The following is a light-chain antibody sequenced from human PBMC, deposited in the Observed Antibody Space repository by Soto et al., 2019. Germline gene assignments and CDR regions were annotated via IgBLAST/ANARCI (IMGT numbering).Light chain of an antibody. Sequence: QSVLTQSASVSGSPGQSITISCTGTSSDVGGYNYVSWYQQHPGKAPKLIIYDVSNRPSGVSTRFSGSKSGNTASLTISGLQAEDEADYYCSSYTSSSTFFGTGTKVTVL. CDR2: DVS. J-gene: IGLJ1*01. CDR1: SSDVGGYNY. V-gene: IGLV2-14*01. CDR3: SSYTSSSTF.